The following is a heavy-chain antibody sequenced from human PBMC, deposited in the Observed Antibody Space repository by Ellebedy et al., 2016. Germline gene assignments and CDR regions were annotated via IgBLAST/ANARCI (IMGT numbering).Heavy chain of an antibody. V-gene: IGHV3-7*03. J-gene: IGHJ4*02. CDR3: ARAKMVRGVIITWYYFDY. CDR1: GFTFSSYW. Sequence: GESLKISCAASGFTFSSYWMSWVRQAPGKGLEWVANIKQDGSEKYYVDSVKGRFTISRDNAKNSLYLQMNSLRAEDTAVYYCARAKMVRGVIITWYYFDYWGQGTLVTVSS. CDR2: IKQDGSEK. D-gene: IGHD3-10*01.